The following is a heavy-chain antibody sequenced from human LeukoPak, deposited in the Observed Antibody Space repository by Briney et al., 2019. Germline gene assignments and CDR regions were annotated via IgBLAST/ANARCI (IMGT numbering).Heavy chain of an antibody. CDR1: GGSISSYY. CDR3: ASSVASGWYNWFDL. CDR2: IYYSGST. Sequence: SSETLSLTCTVSGGSISSYYWSWIRQPPGKGLEWIGYIYYSGSTNYNPSLKSRVTISVDTSKNQFSLKLSSVTAADTAVYYCASSVASGWYNWFDLWGQGTLVTVSS. J-gene: IGHJ5*02. V-gene: IGHV4-59*01. D-gene: IGHD6-19*01.